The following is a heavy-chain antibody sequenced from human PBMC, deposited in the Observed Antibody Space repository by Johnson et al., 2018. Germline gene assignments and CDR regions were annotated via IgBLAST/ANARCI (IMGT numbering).Heavy chain of an antibody. D-gene: IGHD2-21*02. CDR1: GYSFTSYW. CDR3: ARQAYCGGDCLHFYYGMDV. J-gene: IGHJ6*02. V-gene: IGHV5-51*01. Sequence: VQLVESGAEVKKPGESLKISCKGSGYSFTSYWIGWVRLMPGKGLEWMGIIYPGAPDTTSSPSFQGQVTISADKSISTAYLQWSSLKASDTAMYYCARQAYCGGDCLHFYYGMDVWGQGTTVTVSS. CDR2: IYPGAPDT.